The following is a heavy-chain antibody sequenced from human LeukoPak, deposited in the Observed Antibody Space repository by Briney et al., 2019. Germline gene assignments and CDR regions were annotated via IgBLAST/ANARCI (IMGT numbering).Heavy chain of an antibody. CDR2: IWYDGSNK. CDR3: AREVDVLLWFGESNDAFDI. J-gene: IGHJ3*02. D-gene: IGHD3-10*01. Sequence: GGSLRLSCAASGFTFSSYGMHWVRQAPGKGLEWVAVIWYDGSNKYYADSVKGRFTISRDNSKNTLYLQMNSLRAEDTAVYYCAREVDVLLWFGESNDAFDIWGQGTMVTVSS. V-gene: IGHV3-33*01. CDR1: GFTFSSYG.